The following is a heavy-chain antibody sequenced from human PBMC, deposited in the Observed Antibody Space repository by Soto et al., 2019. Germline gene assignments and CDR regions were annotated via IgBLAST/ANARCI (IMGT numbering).Heavy chain of an antibody. J-gene: IGHJ6*02. CDR1: GFTFNKCN. CDR3: ALDHQQKVSFGMDV. D-gene: IGHD2-2*01. V-gene: IGHV3-33*01. Sequence: QVQVVESGGCVVQPGRSLRLSCATSGFTFNKCNMHWVRQAPGKGLEWVAVMSHDGRNEYYEDSVKGRFTISRDNSKNILYLQMNSLRVEDTATYYCALDHQQKVSFGMDVWGQGTTVIVSS. CDR2: MSHDGRNE.